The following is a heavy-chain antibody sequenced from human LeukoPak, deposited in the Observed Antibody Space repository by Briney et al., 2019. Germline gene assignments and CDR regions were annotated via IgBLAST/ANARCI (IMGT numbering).Heavy chain of an antibody. CDR3: ARDMYSSSWLGSFDY. V-gene: IGHV1-18*01. J-gene: IGHJ4*02. D-gene: IGHD6-13*01. CDR1: GYTFTSYG. CDR2: ISAYNGNT. Sequence: GASVKVSCKASGYTFTSYGISWVRQAPGQGLEWMGWISAYNGNTNYAQKLQGRVTMTTDTSTSTAYMELRSLRSDDTAVYYCARDMYSSSWLGSFDYWGQGTLVTVSS.